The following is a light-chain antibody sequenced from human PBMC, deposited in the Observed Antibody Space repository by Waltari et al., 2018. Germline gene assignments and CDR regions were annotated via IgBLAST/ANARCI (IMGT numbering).Light chain of an antibody. J-gene: IGLJ2*01. Sequence: QSALTQLASVSGSPGQSITISCTGTSSDVGGHNYASWYQQHPGKAPKLIIYEVTSRPAVVSNRFSGSTSGNTASLTISGLQAEDEADYFCSSYTSSTTLIFGGGTKVTVL. CDR1: SSDVGGHNY. CDR2: EVT. CDR3: SSYTSSTTLI. V-gene: IGLV2-14*01.